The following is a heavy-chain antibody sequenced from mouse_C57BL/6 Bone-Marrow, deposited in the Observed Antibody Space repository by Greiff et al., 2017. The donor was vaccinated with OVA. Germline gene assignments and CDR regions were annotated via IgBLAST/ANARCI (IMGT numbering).Heavy chain of an antibody. D-gene: IGHD3-2*02. CDR3: ARKEGAQAFYAMDY. Sequence: VKLQESGPELVKPGASVKISCKASGYAFSSSWMNWVKQRPGKGLEWIGRIYPGDGDTNYNGKFKGKATLTADKSSSTAYMQLSSLTSEDSAVYFCARKEGAQAFYAMDYWGQGTSVTVSS. CDR1: GYAFSSSW. CDR2: IYPGDGDT. J-gene: IGHJ4*01. V-gene: IGHV1-82*01.